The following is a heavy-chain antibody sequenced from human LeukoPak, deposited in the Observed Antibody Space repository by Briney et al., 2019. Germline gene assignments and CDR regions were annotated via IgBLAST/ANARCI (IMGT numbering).Heavy chain of an antibody. Sequence: GGALRLSCTASGFTFSTYSMNWVRQAPGRGLAWVSYISGRSSRSDGGAKQYADSVKGRFTISRDNDKNSLYLQMNSMKTEDTAVYLCVRLIVGAHGGGWFDPWGQGTLVTVSS. CDR2: ISGRSSRSDGGAK. D-gene: IGHD1-26*01. CDR1: GFTFSTYS. CDR3: VRLIVGAHGGGWFDP. J-gene: IGHJ5*02. V-gene: IGHV3-48*01.